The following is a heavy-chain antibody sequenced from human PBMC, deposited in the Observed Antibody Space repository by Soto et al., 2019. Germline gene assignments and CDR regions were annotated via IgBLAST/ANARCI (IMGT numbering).Heavy chain of an antibody. CDR2: VNPDSGHT. CDR1: GYIFTSYN. D-gene: IGHD2-15*01. J-gene: IGHJ6*03. CDR3: ARSPPFSKAALEYLYYMDV. Sequence: QVQLVQSGAEVKKPGASVKVSCKASGYIFTSYNINWVRQAAGHGLEWMGWVNPDSGHTVYAQKFQGRVTMTRDTSIATAHMELRSLTPEDTAAYYWARSPPFSKAALEYLYYMDVWGKGASVTGSS. V-gene: IGHV1-8*02.